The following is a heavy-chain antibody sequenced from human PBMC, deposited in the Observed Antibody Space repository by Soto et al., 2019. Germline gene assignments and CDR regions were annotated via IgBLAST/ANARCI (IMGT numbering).Heavy chain of an antibody. J-gene: IGHJ4*01. CDR3: TTDSYSTIIIVRFDD. CDR2: IKSKTDGGTT. V-gene: IGHV3-15*07. CDR1: GFSFSNAW. Sequence: GGSLRLSCAASGFSFSNAWINWVRQAPGKGLEWVGRIKSKTDGGTTDYAEPVKGRFAISRDDSNNMVYLQMNSLKIEDTAVYYCTTDSYSTIIIVRFDDWGHGTLVTVSS. D-gene: IGHD3-22*01.